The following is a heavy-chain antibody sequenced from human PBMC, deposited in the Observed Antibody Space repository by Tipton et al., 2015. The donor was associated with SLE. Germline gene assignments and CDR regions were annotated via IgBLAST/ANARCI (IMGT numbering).Heavy chain of an antibody. CDR1: GGSISSYY. J-gene: IGHJ6*03. D-gene: IGHD6-6*01. V-gene: IGHV4-59*12. CDR2: IYYSGST. CDR3: ARGVTYSSSSYYYYYYMDV. Sequence: LRLSCTVSGGSISSYYWSWIRQPPGKGLEWIGYIYYSGSTNYNPSLKSRVTISVDTSKNQFSLKLSSVTAADTAVYYCARGVTYSSSSYYYYYYMDVWGKGTTVTVSS.